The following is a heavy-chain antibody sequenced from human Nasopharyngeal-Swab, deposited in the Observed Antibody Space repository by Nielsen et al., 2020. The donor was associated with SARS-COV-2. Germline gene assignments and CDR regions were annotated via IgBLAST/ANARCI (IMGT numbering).Heavy chain of an antibody. CDR1: GFTFSNAW. CDR2: IKSKTDGGTT. D-gene: IGHD6-6*01. J-gene: IGHJ4*02. Sequence: GGSLRLSCAASGFTFSNAWMSWVRQAPGKGLEWVGRIKSKTDGGTTDYAAPVKGRFTISRDDSNNTLYLQMNSLKTEDTAVYYCAKARYSSSSRENYFDYWGQGTLVTVSS. V-gene: IGHV3-15*01. CDR3: AKARYSSSSRENYFDY.